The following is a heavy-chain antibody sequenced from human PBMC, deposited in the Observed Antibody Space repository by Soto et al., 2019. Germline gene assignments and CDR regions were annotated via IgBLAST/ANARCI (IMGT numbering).Heavy chain of an antibody. CDR3: VKSRGGNNFDFSD. J-gene: IGHJ4*02. V-gene: IGHV3-64D*06. D-gene: IGHD5-12*01. Sequence: PGGSLRLSCSASGFTFSSYTMHWVRQAPGKGLDYVSGIRGNVDSPFYADSVKGRFTISRDNSKNALYLLMSSLSADDTAVYYCVKSRGGNNFDFSDWGQGALVTVSS. CDR1: GFTFSSYT. CDR2: IRGNVDSP.